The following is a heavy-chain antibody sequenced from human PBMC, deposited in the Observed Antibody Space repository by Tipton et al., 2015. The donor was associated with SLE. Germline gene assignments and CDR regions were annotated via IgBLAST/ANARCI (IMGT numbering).Heavy chain of an antibody. CDR2: IYYSGST. J-gene: IGHJ4*02. CDR3: AREGVPRTRGFDY. V-gene: IGHV4-59*12. D-gene: IGHD1-1*01. Sequence: TLFLTCTVSGGSISSYYWSWIRQPPGKGLEWIGYIYYSGSTNYNPSLKSRVTISVDTSKNQFSLKLSSVTAADTAVYYCAREGVPRTRGFDYWGQGTLVTVSS. CDR1: GGSISSYY.